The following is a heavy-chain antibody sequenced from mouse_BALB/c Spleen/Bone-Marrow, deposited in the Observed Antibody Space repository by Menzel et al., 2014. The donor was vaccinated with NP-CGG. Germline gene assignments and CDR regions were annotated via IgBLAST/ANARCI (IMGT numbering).Heavy chain of an antibody. CDR1: GFTFSSFG. CDR3: ARGTTALRYFDV. J-gene: IGHJ1*01. V-gene: IGHV5-17*02. CDR2: INGGSNTI. Sequence: DVMLVEFGGGLVQPGGSRKLSCAASGFTFSSFGMHWIRQAPEKGLEWVAYINGGSNTIYYADTVKGRFTISKDNPKNTLFLQMTSLRSEDTAMYFCARGTTALRYFDVWGAGTTVTVSS. D-gene: IGHD1-2*01.